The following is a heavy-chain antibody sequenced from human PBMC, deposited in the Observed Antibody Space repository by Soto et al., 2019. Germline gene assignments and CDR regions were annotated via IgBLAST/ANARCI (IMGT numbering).Heavy chain of an antibody. CDR1: GFTFSSYA. CDR2: ISGSGGST. D-gene: IGHD2-2*01. J-gene: IGHJ3*02. Sequence: GGSLRLSCAASGFTFSSYAMSWVRQAPGKGLEWVSAISGSGGSTYYADSVKGRFTISRDNSKNTLYLQMNSLRAEDTAVYYCAKDQSDIVVVPAAMAGSYDAFDIWGQGTMVTVSS. V-gene: IGHV3-23*01. CDR3: AKDQSDIVVVPAAMAGSYDAFDI.